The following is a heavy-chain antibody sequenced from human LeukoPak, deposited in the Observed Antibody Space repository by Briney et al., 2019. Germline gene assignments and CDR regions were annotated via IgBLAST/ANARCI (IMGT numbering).Heavy chain of an antibody. CDR2: INPNSGGT. V-gene: IGHV1-2*02. D-gene: IGHD1-26*01. Sequence: ASVKVSCKASGYTFTGYYMHWVRQAPGQGLEWMGWINPNSGGTNYAQKFQGRVTMTRDTSISTAYMELSRLRSDDTAVYYCARIAGVRFNQVDYWGQGTLVTVSS. CDR3: ARIAGVRFNQVDY. J-gene: IGHJ4*02. CDR1: GYTFTGYY.